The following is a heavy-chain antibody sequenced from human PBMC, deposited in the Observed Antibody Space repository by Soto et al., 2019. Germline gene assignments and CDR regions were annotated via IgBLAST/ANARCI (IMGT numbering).Heavy chain of an antibody. CDR1: GGSFSGYY. CDR2: INHSGST. CDR3: ARRYSSSWYSFLDY. J-gene: IGHJ4*02. Sequence: QVQLQQWGAGLLKPSETLSLTCAVYGGSFSGYYWRWIRQPPGKGLEWIGEINHSGSTNYNPSLRSRVTISVDTSKNQFSLKLSSVTAADTAVYYCARRYSSSWYSFLDYWGQGTLVTVSS. D-gene: IGHD6-13*01. V-gene: IGHV4-34*01.